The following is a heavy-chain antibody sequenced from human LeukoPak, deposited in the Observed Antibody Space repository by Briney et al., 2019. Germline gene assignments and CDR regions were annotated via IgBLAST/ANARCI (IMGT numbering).Heavy chain of an antibody. V-gene: IGHV3-30*02. CDR2: IRYDGSNQ. Sequence: GGSLRLSCATSGFTFSSYGMHWVRQAPGKGLEWVSLIRYDGSNQFYADSVKGRFTISRDNSKKMVYVQMNSLRAEDTAVYYCANHAYAHYDILTGYSPPHSGYFDYWGQGTLVTVSS. CDR3: ANHAYAHYDILTGYSPPHSGYFDY. CDR1: GFTFSSYG. J-gene: IGHJ4*02. D-gene: IGHD3-9*01.